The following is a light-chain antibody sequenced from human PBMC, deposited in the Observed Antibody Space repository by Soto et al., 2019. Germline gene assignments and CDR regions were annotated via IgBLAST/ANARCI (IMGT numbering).Light chain of an antibody. J-gene: IGLJ2*01. Sequence: QSVLTQPPSVSAAPGQKVTISCSGSSSNIGNNYVSWYQQLPGTAPKLLIYDNNKRPSGIPDRFSGSKSGTSATRGITGLQTGDEADYYCGTWDSSLSAVVFGGGTKLPVL. CDR1: SSNIGNNY. CDR2: DNN. CDR3: GTWDSSLSAVV. V-gene: IGLV1-51*01.